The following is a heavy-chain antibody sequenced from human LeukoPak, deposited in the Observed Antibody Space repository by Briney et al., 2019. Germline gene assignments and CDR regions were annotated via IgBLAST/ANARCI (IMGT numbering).Heavy chain of an antibody. Sequence: ASVKVSCKASGYTFNTYAMNWVRQATGQGLEWMGWMNPNSGRTGYAQNFQGRITITRNTSISTAYMELSSLRSEDTAVYYCTRETSSRYFDYWGQGTLVTVSS. V-gene: IGHV1-8*03. J-gene: IGHJ4*02. CDR3: TRETSSRYFDY. CDR1: GYTFNTYA. CDR2: MNPNSGRT.